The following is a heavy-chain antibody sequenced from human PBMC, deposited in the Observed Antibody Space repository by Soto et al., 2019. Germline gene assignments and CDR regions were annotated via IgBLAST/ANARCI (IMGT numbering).Heavy chain of an antibody. CDR2: INPSGGST. CDR1: GYTFTSYY. D-gene: IGHD3-22*01. V-gene: IGHV1-46*03. Sequence: ASVKVSCKASGYTFTSYYMHWVRQAPGQGLEWMGIINPSGGSTSYAQKFQGRVTMTRDTSTSTVYMELSSLRSEDTAVYYCARDYDSSGYSAGWFDPWGQGTLVTVSS. CDR3: ARDYDSSGYSAGWFDP. J-gene: IGHJ5*02.